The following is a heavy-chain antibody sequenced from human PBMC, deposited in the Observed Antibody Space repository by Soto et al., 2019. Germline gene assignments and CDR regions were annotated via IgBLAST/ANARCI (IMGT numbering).Heavy chain of an antibody. V-gene: IGHV1-18*01. CDR2: ISTYSGDT. Sequence: QVQLVQSGVEVKTPGASVKVSCQASGYTFFTYDISWVRQAPGQGLEWMGWISTYSGDTKYAQTFQGRVTMTTDTSTTTAYLELRSRRSDDTAVYYCARHHGPTTSENWFDPWGQGTLVTVSS. J-gene: IGHJ5*02. D-gene: IGHD5-12*01. CDR3: ARHHGPTTSENWFDP. CDR1: GYTFFTYD.